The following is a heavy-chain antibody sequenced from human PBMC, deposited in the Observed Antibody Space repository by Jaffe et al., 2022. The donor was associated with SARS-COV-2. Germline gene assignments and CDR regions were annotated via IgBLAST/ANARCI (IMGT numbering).Heavy chain of an antibody. CDR1: GYTFTSHY. CDR2: INPSGGST. CDR3: ARVVESGSFYYYYGMDV. Sequence: QVQLVQSGAEVKKPGASVKVSCKASGYTFTSHYMHWVRQAPGQGLEWMGIINPSGGSTAYAQKFQGRLTVTRDTSTSTVYMELSSLRSEDTAMYYCARVVESGSFYYYYGMDVWGQGTTVTVSS. D-gene: IGHD1-26*01. J-gene: IGHJ6*02. V-gene: IGHV1-46*01.